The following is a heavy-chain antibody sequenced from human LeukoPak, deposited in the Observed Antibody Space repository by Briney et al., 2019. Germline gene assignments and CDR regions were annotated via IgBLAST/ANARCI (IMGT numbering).Heavy chain of an antibody. Sequence: TSETLSLTCTVSGGSISSSSYYWGWIRRPPGKGLEWIGNIYYSGSTYYNPSLKSRVTISVDTSKNQFSLSLNSVTAADTAVYYCARLGFCAASCLADYWGQGTLVTVSS. J-gene: IGHJ4*02. CDR2: IYYSGST. D-gene: IGHD2-15*01. CDR1: GGSISSSSYY. CDR3: ARLGFCAASCLADY. V-gene: IGHV4-39*01.